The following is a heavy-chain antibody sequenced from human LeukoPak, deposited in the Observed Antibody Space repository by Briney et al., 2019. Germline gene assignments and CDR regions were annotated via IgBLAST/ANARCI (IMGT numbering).Heavy chain of an antibody. CDR3: ARGYYDSSGWEWYFDL. CDR2: IIPIFGTA. J-gene: IGHJ2*01. V-gene: IGHV1-69*13. D-gene: IGHD3-22*01. Sequence: ASVKVSCKASGGTFSSYAISWVRQAPGQGLEWMGGIIPIFGTANYAQKFQGRVTITADESTSTAYMELSSLRSEDTAVYYCARGYYDSSGWEWYFDLWGRGTLVTVSS. CDR1: GGTFSSYA.